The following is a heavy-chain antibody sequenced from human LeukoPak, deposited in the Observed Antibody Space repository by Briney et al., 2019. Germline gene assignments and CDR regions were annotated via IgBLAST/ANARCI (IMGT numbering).Heavy chain of an antibody. D-gene: IGHD5-12*01. CDR2: IYTSGST. Sequence: SETLSLTCTVSGGSISSYYWSWIRQPAGKGLEWIGRIYTSGSTNYNPSLKSRVTMSVDTSKNQFSLKLSSVTAADTAVYYCARDLSGYDYGDWFDPWGQGTLVTVSS. V-gene: IGHV4-4*07. J-gene: IGHJ5*02. CDR3: ARDLSGYDYGDWFDP. CDR1: GGSISSYY.